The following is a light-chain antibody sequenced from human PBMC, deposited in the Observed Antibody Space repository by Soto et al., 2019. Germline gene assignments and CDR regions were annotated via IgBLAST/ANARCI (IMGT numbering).Light chain of an antibody. V-gene: IGKV1-5*03. CDR2: EAS. Sequence: DIQMTQSPSTLSASVGDTVTITCRASQSINKWLAWYQQKPGKAPTLLIYEASILQSGVPPRFSGSGSGTDFTLAISSLQPEDSATYYCLQDINYPWTFGQGTKVDI. CDR1: QSINKW. CDR3: LQDINYPWT. J-gene: IGKJ1*01.